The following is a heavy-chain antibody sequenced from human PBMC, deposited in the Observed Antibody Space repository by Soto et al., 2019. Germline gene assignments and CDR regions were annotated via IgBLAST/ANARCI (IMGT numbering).Heavy chain of an antibody. J-gene: IGHJ3*01. D-gene: IGHD3-16*02. Sequence: QITLTASGPTLVKPTQTLTLTCTFSGFSLSSSRVGVAWIRQPPGKALEWLAVIYWDGDKRYSPSLRSRLTITKDTSKNQVVLTMTNVDSVDTATYFCAHLMITYGGVVADDAFDFWGQGTMVTISS. CDR3: AHLMITYGGVVADDAFDF. CDR1: GFSLSSSRVG. V-gene: IGHV2-5*02. CDR2: IYWDGDK.